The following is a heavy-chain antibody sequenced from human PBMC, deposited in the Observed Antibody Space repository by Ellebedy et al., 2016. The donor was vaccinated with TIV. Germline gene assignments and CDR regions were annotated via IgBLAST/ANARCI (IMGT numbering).Heavy chain of an antibody. CDR1: GYTFTIYD. J-gene: IGHJ4*02. V-gene: IGHV1-8*01. Sequence: AASVKVSCKASGYTFTIYDIHWVRQATGQGLEWMGWVNPNSGRTGYAQKFQGKVTMTRNTSITTAYMELSSLRSEDTAVYYCARRRFNRASVHIDSWGQGSLVTVSS. CDR3: ARRRFNRASVHIDS. D-gene: IGHD3-10*02. CDR2: VNPNSGRT.